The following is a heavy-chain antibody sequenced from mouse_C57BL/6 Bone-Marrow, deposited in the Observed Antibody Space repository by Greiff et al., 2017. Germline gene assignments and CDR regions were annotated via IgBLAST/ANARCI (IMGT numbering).Heavy chain of an antibody. V-gene: IGHV1-54*01. CDR3: ASRNYYGSSSLFDY. D-gene: IGHD1-1*01. CDR2: INPGSGGP. J-gene: IGHJ2*01. Sequence: QVQLQQSGAELVRPGTSVKVSCKASGYAFPNYLIEWVKQRPGQGLEWIGVINPGSGGPNYNEKFKGKATLTAEKSSSTAYMQLSSLTSEDSAVYVCASRNYYGSSSLFDYWGQGTTLTVSS. CDR1: GYAFPNYL.